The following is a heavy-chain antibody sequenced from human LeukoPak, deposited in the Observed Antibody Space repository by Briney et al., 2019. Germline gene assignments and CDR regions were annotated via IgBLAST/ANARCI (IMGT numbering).Heavy chain of an antibody. Sequence: SETLSLTCTVSGGSISSGSYYWSWIRQPAGKGLEWIGRIYTSGSTNYNPSLKSRVTISVDTSKNQFSLKLSSVTAADTAVYYCARDRLERRRVFDIWGQGKMVTVSS. V-gene: IGHV4-61*02. J-gene: IGHJ3*02. CDR2: IYTSGST. CDR1: GGSISSGSYY. CDR3: ARDRLERRRVFDI. D-gene: IGHD1-1*01.